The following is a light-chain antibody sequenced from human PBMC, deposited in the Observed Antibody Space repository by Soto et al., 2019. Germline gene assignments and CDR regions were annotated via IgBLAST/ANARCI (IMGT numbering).Light chain of an antibody. Sequence: DIQVTQSPSTLSASVGDRVTITCRASQSISTWLAWYQQKPGKAPNLLIYDAPSLESGVPSRFSGSGSGTEFTLTISSLQPDDSATYYCQQYNTYWTFGQGTKVDI. V-gene: IGKV1-5*01. CDR1: QSISTW. CDR3: QQYNTYWT. CDR2: DAP. J-gene: IGKJ1*01.